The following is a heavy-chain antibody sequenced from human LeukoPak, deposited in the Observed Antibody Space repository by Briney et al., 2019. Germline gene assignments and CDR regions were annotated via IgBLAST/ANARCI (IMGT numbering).Heavy chain of an antibody. D-gene: IGHD3-3*01. CDR3: AKGSKEVLFTRDHYMDV. Sequence: GGSLRLSCAASGFTFSSYAMHWVRQAPGKGLEWVTFIRYDGSNKYYADSVKGRFTISRDNSKKTLYLQMNSLRAEDTAVYYCAKGSKEVLFTRDHYMDVWGKGTTVTISS. CDR2: IRYDGSNK. V-gene: IGHV3-30*02. J-gene: IGHJ6*03. CDR1: GFTFSSYA.